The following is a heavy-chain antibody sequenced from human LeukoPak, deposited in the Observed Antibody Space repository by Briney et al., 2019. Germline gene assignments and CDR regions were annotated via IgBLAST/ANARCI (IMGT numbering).Heavy chain of an antibody. CDR1: GYTFTGYY. J-gene: IGHJ4*02. CDR3: ARDLKDVVVTAIRDNY. CDR2: INPNSGGST. Sequence: ASVKVSCKASGYTFTGYYMHWVRQAPGQGLEWMGWINPNSGGSTSYAQKFQGRVTMTRDTSTSTVYMELSSLRSEDTAVYYCARDLKDVVVTAIRDNYWGQGTLVTVSS. D-gene: IGHD2-21*02. V-gene: IGHV1-46*01.